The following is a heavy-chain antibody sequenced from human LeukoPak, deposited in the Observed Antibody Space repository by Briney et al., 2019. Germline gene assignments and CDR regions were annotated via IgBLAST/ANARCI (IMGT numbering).Heavy chain of an antibody. CDR2: IYPGDSDT. V-gene: IGHV5-51*01. J-gene: IGHJ4*02. CDR1: GYSSTSYW. D-gene: IGHD3-3*01. CDR3: ARTTDYDFWSGSYFDY. Sequence: AESLKISCKGSGYSSTSYWIGWVRQMPGKGLEWMGIIYPGDSDTRYSPSFQGHVTISADNSISTAYLQWSSLKASDTAMYYCARTTDYDFWSGSYFDYWGQGTLVTVSS.